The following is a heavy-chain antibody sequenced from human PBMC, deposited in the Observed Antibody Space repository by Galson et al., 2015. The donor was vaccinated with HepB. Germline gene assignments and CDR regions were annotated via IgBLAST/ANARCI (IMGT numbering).Heavy chain of an antibody. CDR1: GGSISSSSYY. J-gene: IGHJ6*02. CDR3: ASEKQVVTSLYYYYGMDV. Sequence: ETLSLTCTVSGGSISSSSYYWGWIRQPPGKGLEWIGNIYYSGSTYYNPSLKSRVTISIDTSKNQFSLKLSSVTATDTAVYYCASEKQVVTSLYYYYGMDVWGQGTTVTVSS. V-gene: IGHV4-39*01. D-gene: IGHD6-13*01. CDR2: IYYSGST.